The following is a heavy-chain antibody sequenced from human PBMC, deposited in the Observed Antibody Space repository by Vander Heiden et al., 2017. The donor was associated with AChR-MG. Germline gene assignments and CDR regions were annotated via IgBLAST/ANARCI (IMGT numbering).Heavy chain of an antibody. Sequence: QVQLQESGPGLLRSSQTPSLTCSVSGGSPSSGNNSWSWIRQHPEKGLEWIGYFYYRGTTYNNPSSGSRATMSVDTSRNQFSLKLTSVTAADTAVYYCARGLDDDSSGYFFDSWGQGILVTVS. D-gene: IGHD3-22*01. CDR1: GGSPSSGNNS. J-gene: IGHJ4*02. V-gene: IGHV4-31*03. CDR2: FYYRGTT. CDR3: ARGLDDDSSGYFFDS.